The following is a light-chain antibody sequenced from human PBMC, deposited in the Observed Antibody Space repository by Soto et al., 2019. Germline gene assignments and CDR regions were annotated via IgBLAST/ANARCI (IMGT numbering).Light chain of an antibody. Sequence: QLVLTQSPSASASLGASVKLTCTLSSGHSSYAIAWHQQQPEKGPRYLMKLDSDGSHTKGDAIPDRFSGSSSGAERYLTISSLQSEDEADYYCQTWGTGIHVVFGGGTHLTVL. CDR1: SGHSSYA. J-gene: IGLJ2*01. CDR3: QTWGTGIHVV. CDR2: LDSDGSH. V-gene: IGLV4-69*01.